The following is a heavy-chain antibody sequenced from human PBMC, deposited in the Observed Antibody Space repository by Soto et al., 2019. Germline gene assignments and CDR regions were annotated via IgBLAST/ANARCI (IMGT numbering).Heavy chain of an antibody. V-gene: IGHV1-18*01. CDR1: GYTFTSYA. CDR3: ARDTAMALPDA. Sequence: QVQLVQSGTEVKKPGASVKVSCKASGYTFTSYAISWVRQAPGQGLEWMGWINPYNGNTNYAQKLQGRVTMTTDTSKSKAYMELRSLRSDDTAVYYCARDTAMALPDAWGQGTLVTVSS. J-gene: IGHJ4*02. D-gene: IGHD5-18*01. CDR2: INPYNGNT.